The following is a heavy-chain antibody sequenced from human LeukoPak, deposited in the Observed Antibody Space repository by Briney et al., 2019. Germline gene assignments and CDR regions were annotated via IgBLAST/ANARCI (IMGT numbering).Heavy chain of an antibody. CDR1: GGSLTLYY. V-gene: IGHV4-4*07. J-gene: IGHJ6*03. CDR3: ARLYGSVYYYYMDV. D-gene: IGHD3-10*01. CDR2: IYTSGST. Sequence: SETLSLTCTVSGGSLTLYYWSWIRQPAGKGQEWIGRIYTSGSTNYNPSLKSRVSMSVDTSKNQFSLNPRSVTAADTAVYYCARLYGSVYYYYMDVWGKGTTVTVSS.